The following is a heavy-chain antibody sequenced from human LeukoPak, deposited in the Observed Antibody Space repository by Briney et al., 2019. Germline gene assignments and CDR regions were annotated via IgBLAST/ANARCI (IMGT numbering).Heavy chain of an antibody. CDR2: IYTTGNT. D-gene: IGHD5/OR15-5a*01. Sequence: SETLSLTCSLSGDSISSGVVYWSWIRQPAGKGLEGIGRIYTTGNTNYNPSLKSRATTTIHTSENQFSLKLTSVPAADTAVYYCARGSFYRNSYYYYINVWGTGTTVTVSS. CDR3: ARGSFYRNSYYYYINV. V-gene: IGHV4-61*02. J-gene: IGHJ6*03. CDR1: GDSISSGVVY.